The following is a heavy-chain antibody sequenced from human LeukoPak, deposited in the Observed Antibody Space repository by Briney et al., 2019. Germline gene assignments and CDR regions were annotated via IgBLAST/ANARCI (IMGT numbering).Heavy chain of an antibody. CDR3: ARGGYSFDY. V-gene: IGHV3-30*04. Sequence: GGSLRLSCAASGFTFSSYAMHWVRQAPGKGLEWVAVISYDGSNKYYADSVKGRFTISRDNSKNSLHLQMYSLRLDDTAVYYCARGGYSFDYLGQGTLVTVSS. D-gene: IGHD5-12*01. CDR2: ISYDGSNK. CDR1: GFTFSSYA. J-gene: IGHJ4*02.